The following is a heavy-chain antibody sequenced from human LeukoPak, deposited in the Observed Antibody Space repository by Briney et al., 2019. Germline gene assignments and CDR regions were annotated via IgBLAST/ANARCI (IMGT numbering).Heavy chain of an antibody. V-gene: IGHV3-74*01. D-gene: IGHD2-2*01. CDR2: INSDGSST. J-gene: IGHJ4*02. Sequence: GGSLRLSCAASKFSFSSYWMHWVRQDPRKGPVWVSSINSDGSSTRYADSVKGRFTISRDNANNILFLQMNSLRAGDTAVYYCVSFYETYWGRGTLVTVSS. CDR1: KFSFSSYW. CDR3: VSFYETY.